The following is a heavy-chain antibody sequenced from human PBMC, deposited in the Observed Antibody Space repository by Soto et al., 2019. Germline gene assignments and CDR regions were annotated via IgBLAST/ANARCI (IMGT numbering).Heavy chain of an antibody. D-gene: IGHD5-12*01. V-gene: IGHV1-69*04. CDR1: GGTFSSYT. CDR2: IIPILGIA. Sequence: ASVKVSCKASGGTFSSYTISWVRQAPGQGLEWMGRIIPILGIANYAQKFQGRVTITADKSTSTAYMELRSLRSEDTAVYYCARDQERGNSGYDLWAYYYYYMDVWGKGTTVTVSS. CDR3: ARDQERGNSGYDLWAYYYYYMDV. J-gene: IGHJ6*03.